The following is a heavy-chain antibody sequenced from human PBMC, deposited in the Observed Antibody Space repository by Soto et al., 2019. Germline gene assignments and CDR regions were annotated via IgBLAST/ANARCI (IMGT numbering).Heavy chain of an antibody. CDR2: ISGSGGRT. CDR3: ARGSPWSPFDY. Sequence: EVQLLDSGGGLVQPGGSLRLSCAASGFSFNSDAMSWVRQAPGKGLEWVSTISGSGGRTYYADAVKGRFTISRDNSKNTLFLQMHSLRAEETAEYYCARGSPWSPFDYWGQGTLVTVSS. CDR1: GFSFNSDA. V-gene: IGHV3-23*01. J-gene: IGHJ4*02. D-gene: IGHD6-13*01.